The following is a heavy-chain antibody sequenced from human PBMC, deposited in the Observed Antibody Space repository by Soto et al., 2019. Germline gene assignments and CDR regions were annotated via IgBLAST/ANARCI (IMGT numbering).Heavy chain of an antibody. CDR1: GGSISSYY. V-gene: IGHV4-59*01. J-gene: IGHJ3*02. CDR3: ARVWGGAFDI. D-gene: IGHD3-10*01. Sequence: QVQLQESGPGLVKPSETLSLTCTVSGGSISSYYWSWIRQPPGKGLEWIGYIYYSGGTNYNPSLKSRVTISVDPSKSQSALKLSSVTAAATAVYCCARVWGGAFDIWGQGTMVTVSS. CDR2: IYYSGGT.